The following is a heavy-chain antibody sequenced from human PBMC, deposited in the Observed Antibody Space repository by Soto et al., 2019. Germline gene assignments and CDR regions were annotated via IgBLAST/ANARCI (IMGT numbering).Heavy chain of an antibody. J-gene: IGHJ4*02. CDR2: IYYSGST. D-gene: IGHD3-10*01. CDR3: ARGEEYYGSGSYYLGY. CDR1: GGSISSYY. Sequence: QVQLQESGPGLVKPSETLSLTCTVSGGSISSYYWSWIRQPPGKGLEWIGYIYYSGSTNYNPSLKSRVTISVDTSRNQFSLKLSSVTAADKAVYYCARGEEYYGSGSYYLGYWGQGTSVTVSS. V-gene: IGHV4-59*01.